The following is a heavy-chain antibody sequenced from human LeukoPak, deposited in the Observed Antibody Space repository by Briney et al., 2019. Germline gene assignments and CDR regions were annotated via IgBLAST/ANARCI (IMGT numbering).Heavy chain of an antibody. CDR1: SGSISNGGYY. Sequence: PSETLSLTCTVSSGSISNGGYYWVWIRQPPGKGLEWIGSIYYSGTSYYNPSLTSRVTISVDTSKNQFSLKQSSVTAADTAVYYCARAVMVAVAGGRFDYWGQGTLVTVSS. J-gene: IGHJ4*02. CDR2: IYYSGTS. D-gene: IGHD6-19*01. V-gene: IGHV4-39*07. CDR3: ARAVMVAVAGGRFDY.